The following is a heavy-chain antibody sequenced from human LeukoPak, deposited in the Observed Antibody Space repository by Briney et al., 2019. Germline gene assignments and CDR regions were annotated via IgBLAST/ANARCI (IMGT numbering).Heavy chain of an antibody. Sequence: GASVKVSCKASGYTFSGYYMHWVRQAPGQGLEWMGWINPNSGGTNYAQKFQGRVTMTRDTSISTAYMELSRLRSDDTAVYYCARDRGYCSGGSSQNFDYWGQGTLATVSS. CDR3: ARDRGYCSGGSSQNFDY. J-gene: IGHJ4*02. CDR1: GYTFSGYY. V-gene: IGHV1-2*02. D-gene: IGHD2-15*01. CDR2: INPNSGGT.